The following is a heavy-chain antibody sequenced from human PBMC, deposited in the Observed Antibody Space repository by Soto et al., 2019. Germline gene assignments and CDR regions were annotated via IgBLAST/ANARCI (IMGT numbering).Heavy chain of an antibody. CDR1: GYTFTGYY. D-gene: IGHD6-19*01. J-gene: IGHJ5*02. V-gene: IGHV1-2*04. Sequence: ASVKVSCKASGYTFTGYYMHWVRQAPGQGLEWMGWINPNSGGTNYAQKFQGWVTMTRDTSISTAYMELSRLRSDDTAVYYCARSHRIAVAGTSRWFEPWGQGTLVTVSS. CDR3: ARSHRIAVAGTSRWFEP. CDR2: INPNSGGT.